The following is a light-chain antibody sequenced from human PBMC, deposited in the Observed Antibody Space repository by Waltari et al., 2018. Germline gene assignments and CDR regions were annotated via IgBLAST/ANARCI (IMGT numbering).Light chain of an antibody. Sequence: DIVMTQSPATLSVSPGERATLSCRASQSVSSNLAWYQQHPGQAPRLLIFAASNRASGIPARFTGSGSGTEFTLTISSLQSEDFADYYCQQYDNWPPYTFGQGTKLELK. CDR2: AAS. J-gene: IGKJ2*01. CDR3: QQYDNWPPYT. V-gene: IGKV3-15*01. CDR1: QSVSSN.